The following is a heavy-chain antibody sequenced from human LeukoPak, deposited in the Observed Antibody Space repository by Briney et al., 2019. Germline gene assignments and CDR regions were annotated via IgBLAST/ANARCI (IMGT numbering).Heavy chain of an antibody. D-gene: IGHD1-26*01. Sequence: GGSLRLSCAASGFTFTSYSMSWVRQAPGKGLEWVSGTSDRGDYTYYADSVKGRFTISRGNSKNTLYLQMNSLRAEDTALYFCAKKAQYNGNYPLDYWGQGTLVTVSS. V-gene: IGHV3-23*01. CDR1: GFTFTSYS. J-gene: IGHJ4*02. CDR3: AKKAQYNGNYPLDY. CDR2: TSDRGDYT.